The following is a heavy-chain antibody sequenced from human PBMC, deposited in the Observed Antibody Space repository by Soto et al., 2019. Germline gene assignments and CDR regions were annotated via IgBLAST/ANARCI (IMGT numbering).Heavy chain of an antibody. V-gene: IGHV3-9*01. CDR3: AKDHRPNYYGSGSFDY. J-gene: IGHJ4*02. Sequence: GGSLRLSCAASGFTFDDYAMHWVRQAPKKDLEWVSGISWNSGSIGYADSVKGRFTISRDNAKNSLYLQMNSLRAEDTALYYCAKDHRPNYYGSGSFDYWGQGTLVTVSS. CDR1: GFTFDDYA. CDR2: ISWNSGSI. D-gene: IGHD3-10*01.